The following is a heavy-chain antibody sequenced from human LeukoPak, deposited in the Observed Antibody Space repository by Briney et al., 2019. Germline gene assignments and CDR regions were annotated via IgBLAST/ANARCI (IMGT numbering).Heavy chain of an antibody. CDR3: ARARQYQLSHFDY. D-gene: IGHD2-2*01. Sequence: RASVKVSCKASGYTFTSYAMHWVRQAPGQGLEWMGWINAGNGNTKYSQKFQGRVAITGDTSASTAHLELSSLRSEDTAVYYCARARQYQLSHFDYWGQGTLVTVSS. CDR1: GYTFTSYA. CDR2: INAGNGNT. V-gene: IGHV1-3*01. J-gene: IGHJ4*02.